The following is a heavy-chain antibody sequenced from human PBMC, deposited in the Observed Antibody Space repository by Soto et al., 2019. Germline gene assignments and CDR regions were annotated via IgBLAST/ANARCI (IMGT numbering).Heavy chain of an antibody. V-gene: IGHV1-18*01. J-gene: IGHJ4*02. CDR1: GYTFTSYG. Sequence: VASVKVSCKASGYTFTSYGISWVRQAPGQGLEWMGWVNAYAQKFQGRVTMTTDTSTSTAYMELRSLRSDDTAVYYCAREAVSGRTGFDYWGQGTLVTVSS. CDR2: VNAY. CDR3: AREAVSGRTGFDY. D-gene: IGHD6-19*01.